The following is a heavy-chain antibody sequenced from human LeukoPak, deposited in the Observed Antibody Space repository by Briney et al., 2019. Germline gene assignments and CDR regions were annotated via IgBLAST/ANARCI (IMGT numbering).Heavy chain of an antibody. CDR3: SRLQFDY. J-gene: IGHJ4*02. V-gene: IGHV3-74*03. CDR2: ISGDGTIK. Sequence: GGSLRLSCEPSGFPFSSYWMLWVRQAPGKGLVWVSRISGDGTIKTYADFVRGRFTISRDNTKNILYLQMNSLKVEDTATYFCSRLQFDYWGQGVLVTVSP. CDR1: GFPFSSYW.